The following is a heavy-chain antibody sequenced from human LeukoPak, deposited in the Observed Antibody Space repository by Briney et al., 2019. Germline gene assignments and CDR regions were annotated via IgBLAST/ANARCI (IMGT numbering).Heavy chain of an antibody. CDR1: GGSISSSSYY. V-gene: IGHV4-39*01. D-gene: IGHD6-19*01. J-gene: IGHJ4*02. CDR2: IYYSGST. Sequence: SETLSLTCTVSGGSISSSSYYWGWIRQPPGKGLEWIGSIYYSGSTYYNPSLKSRVTISVDTSKNQFSLKLSSVTAADTAMYFCARSSLAVYFDYWGQGTLVTVSS. CDR3: ARSSLAVYFDY.